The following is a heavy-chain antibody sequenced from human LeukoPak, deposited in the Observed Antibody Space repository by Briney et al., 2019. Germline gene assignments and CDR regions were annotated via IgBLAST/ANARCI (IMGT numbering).Heavy chain of an antibody. CDR3: ARANMVRGVGLFFDRNWFDP. V-gene: IGHV4-34*01. Sequence: SETLSLTCAVYGGSFSGYYWSWIRQPPGKGLEWIGEINQSRSTNYNPSLKSRVTISVDTSKNQFSLKLSSVTAADTAVYYCARANMVRGVGLFFDRNWFDPWGQGTLVTVSS. D-gene: IGHD3-10*01. CDR2: INQSRST. CDR1: GGSFSGYY. J-gene: IGHJ5*02.